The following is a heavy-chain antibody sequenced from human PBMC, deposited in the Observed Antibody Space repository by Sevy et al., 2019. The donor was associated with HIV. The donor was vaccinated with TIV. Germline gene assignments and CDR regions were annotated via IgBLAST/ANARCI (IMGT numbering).Heavy chain of an antibody. Sequence: ASVKVSCKVSGYTLTELSMHWVRQVPGKGLEWMGSFDPEDDETIYAQKFQGRVTMTEDTSTDTAYMELSSLRSEDTALYYCATTKDYYENSGDPFDYWGQGTLVTVSS. CDR3: ATTKDYYENSGDPFDY. CDR2: FDPEDDET. V-gene: IGHV1-24*01. CDR1: GYTLTELS. J-gene: IGHJ4*02. D-gene: IGHD3-22*01.